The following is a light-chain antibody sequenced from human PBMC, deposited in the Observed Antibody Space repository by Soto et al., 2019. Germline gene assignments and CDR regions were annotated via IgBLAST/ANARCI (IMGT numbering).Light chain of an antibody. V-gene: IGKV1-39*01. Sequence: DIQLTQSPSSLSASLGDSVSISCRASQNIDKNLHWYRQKSGKAPEVLIYAAYTLRDGVSLRFSCTGYGTEFTLTINNLQPEDFATYNCQQSFSSPPITFGQGTRLDI. CDR2: AAY. J-gene: IGKJ5*01. CDR3: QQSFSSPPIT. CDR1: QNIDKN.